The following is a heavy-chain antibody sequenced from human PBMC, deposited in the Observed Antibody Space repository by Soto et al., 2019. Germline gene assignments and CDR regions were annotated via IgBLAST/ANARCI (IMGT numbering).Heavy chain of an antibody. CDR1: GGSISSGGYY. Sequence: SETLSLTCTVSGGSISSGGYYWSWIRQHPGKGLEWIGYIYYSGSTYYNPSLKSRVTISVDTSKNQFSLKLSSVTAADTAVYYCARSSIAARRRHDHWGQGTLVTVSS. D-gene: IGHD6-6*01. V-gene: IGHV4-31*03. J-gene: IGHJ4*02. CDR3: ARSSIAARRRHDH. CDR2: IYYSGST.